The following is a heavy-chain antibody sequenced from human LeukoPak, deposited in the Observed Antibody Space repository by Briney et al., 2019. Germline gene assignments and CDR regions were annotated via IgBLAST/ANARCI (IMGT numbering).Heavy chain of an antibody. CDR2: IYYSGST. J-gene: IGHJ3*02. D-gene: IGHD1-14*01. Sequence: SQTLSLTCTVSGGSISSGDYYWSWIRQPPGKGLEWIGYIYYSGSTYYNPSLKSRVTIPVDTSKNQFSLKLSSVTAADTAVYYCARVPPGNDAFDIWGQGTMVTVSS. V-gene: IGHV4-30-4*01. CDR1: GGSISSGDYY. CDR3: ARVPPGNDAFDI.